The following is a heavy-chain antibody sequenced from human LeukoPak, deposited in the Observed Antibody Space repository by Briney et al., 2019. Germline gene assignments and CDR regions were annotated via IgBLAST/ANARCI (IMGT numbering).Heavy chain of an antibody. CDR3: VRNRRRDGHDYVGY. CDR2: IRYDGSNK. V-gene: IGHV3-30*02. J-gene: IGHJ4*02. Sequence: GGSLRLSCEASGFTFSHCGMHWVRQAPGKGLEWVAIIRYDGSNKYYGDSVKGRFTISRDDSKNTLYLQMNSLKPEDTAVYYCVRNRRRDGHDYVGYWGQGTLVTVSS. D-gene: IGHD5-24*01. CDR1: GFTFSHCG.